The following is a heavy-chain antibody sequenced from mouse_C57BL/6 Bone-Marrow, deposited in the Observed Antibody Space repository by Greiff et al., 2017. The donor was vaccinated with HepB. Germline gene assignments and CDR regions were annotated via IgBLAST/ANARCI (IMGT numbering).Heavy chain of an antibody. V-gene: IGHV1-42*01. CDR2: INPSTGGT. D-gene: IGHD1-1*01. Sequence: EVQLQQSGPELVKPGASVKISCKASGYSFTGNYMNWVKQSPEKSLEWIGEINPSTGGTTYNQKFKAKATLTVDKSSSTAYMQLKSLTSEDSAVYYCARNGSRGDFDYWGQGTTLTVSS. J-gene: IGHJ2*01. CDR1: GYSFTGNY. CDR3: ARNGSRGDFDY.